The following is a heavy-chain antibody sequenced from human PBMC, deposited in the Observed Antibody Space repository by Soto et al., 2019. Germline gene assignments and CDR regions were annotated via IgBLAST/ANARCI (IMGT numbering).Heavy chain of an antibody. D-gene: IGHD1-26*01. J-gene: IGHJ5*02. CDR3: AKNQGVELVPLATVDWFDP. V-gene: IGHV3-30-3*01. Sequence: GGSLRLSCAASGFPFTSYAIHWVRQAPGKGLEWVAIISHDGNNKYYADSVKGRFTISRDNSKSTVYLELNNLSAEDTAVYHCAKNQGVELVPLATVDWFDPWGQGSVVTVSS. CDR2: ISHDGNNK. CDR1: GFPFTSYA.